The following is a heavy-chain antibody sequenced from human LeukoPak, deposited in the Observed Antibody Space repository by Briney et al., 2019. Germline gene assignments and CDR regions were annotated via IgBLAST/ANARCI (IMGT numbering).Heavy chain of an antibody. Sequence: PGGSLRLSCAASGFAFRNFWMSWVRQAPGKGLELVANTKQDGSGNVDSVEGRFTVSRDNAKNSLYLQMNSLRAEDTAVYYCARENYNWNPDQGYKVFDYWGQGILVTVSS. D-gene: IGHD1-20*01. CDR2: TKQDGSG. J-gene: IGHJ4*02. CDR3: ARENYNWNPDQGYKVFDY. V-gene: IGHV3-7*01. CDR1: GFAFRNFW.